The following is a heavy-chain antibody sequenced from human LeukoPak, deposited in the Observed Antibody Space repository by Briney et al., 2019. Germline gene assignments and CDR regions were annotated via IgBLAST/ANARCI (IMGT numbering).Heavy chain of an antibody. J-gene: IGHJ4*02. CDR2: INHSGST. D-gene: IGHD5-12*01. CDR1: GGSFSGYY. Sequence: SETLSLTCAVYGGSFSGYYWSWIRQPPGKGLEWIGEINHSGSTNYNPSLKSRVTISVDTSKNQFSLKLSSVPAADTAVYYCARVLSYSGYEIDYWGRGTLVTVSS. V-gene: IGHV4-34*01. CDR3: ARVLSYSGYEIDY.